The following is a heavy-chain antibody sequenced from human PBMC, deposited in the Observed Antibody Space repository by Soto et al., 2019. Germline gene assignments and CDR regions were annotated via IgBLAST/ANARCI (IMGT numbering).Heavy chain of an antibody. CDR1: GYTFTGYY. D-gene: IGHD6-19*01. J-gene: IGHJ6*02. Sequence: ASVKVSCKASGYTFTGYYMHWVRQAPGQGLEWMGWINPNSGGTKYAQKVQGRVTMTRDTSISTAYMELSRLRSDDTAVYYCARERSGSGWPYYYYYGMDVWGQGTTVTVSS. CDR2: INPNSGGT. V-gene: IGHV1-2*02. CDR3: ARERSGSGWPYYYYYGMDV.